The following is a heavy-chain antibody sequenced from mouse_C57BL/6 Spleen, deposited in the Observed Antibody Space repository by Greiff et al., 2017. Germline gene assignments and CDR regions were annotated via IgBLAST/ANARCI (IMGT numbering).Heavy chain of an antibody. CDR1: GFTFSDFY. Sequence: EVKLVESGGGLVQSGRSLRLSCATSGFTFSDFYMEWVRQAPGKGLEWIAASRNKANDYTTEYSASVKGRFIVSRDTSQSILYLQMNALRAEDTAIYYCARDVGYYGNDGAMDYWGQGTSVTVSS. CDR3: ARDVGYYGNDGAMDY. V-gene: IGHV7-1*01. D-gene: IGHD2-2*01. J-gene: IGHJ4*01. CDR2: SRNKANDYTT.